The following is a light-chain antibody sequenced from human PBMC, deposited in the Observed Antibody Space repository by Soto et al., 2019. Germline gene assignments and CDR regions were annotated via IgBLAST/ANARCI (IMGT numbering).Light chain of an antibody. CDR1: QSVTGTN. Sequence: EIVLTQSPGTLSLSPGEGATLSCRASQSVTGTNLAWYQQRAGQAPRLLIYDAVRRATGIPDRFSGSGSGTDFTLTISRLEPEDFAVYFCQQYGSSLGTFGQGTKVEIK. CDR2: DAV. CDR3: QQYGSSLGT. V-gene: IGKV3-20*01. J-gene: IGKJ2*01.